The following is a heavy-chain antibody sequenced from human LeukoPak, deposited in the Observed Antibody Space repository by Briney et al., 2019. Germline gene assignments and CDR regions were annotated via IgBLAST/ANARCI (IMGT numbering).Heavy chain of an antibody. CDR1: GGSISSGGYY. Sequence: PSETLSLTCTVSGGSISSGGYYWSCIRQHPGKGLEWVGYIYYSGSTFHNPSLKSRVTISVDTSKNQFSLKLNSVTAADTAVYYCAAVLQAFAFDIWGQGTMVTVCS. J-gene: IGHJ3*02. CDR2: IYYSGST. CDR3: AAVLQAFAFDI. V-gene: IGHV4-31*03. D-gene: IGHD3-3*02.